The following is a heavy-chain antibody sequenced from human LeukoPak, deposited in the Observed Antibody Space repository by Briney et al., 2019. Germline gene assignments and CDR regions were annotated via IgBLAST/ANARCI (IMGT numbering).Heavy chain of an antibody. J-gene: IGHJ4*02. V-gene: IGHV1-46*01. CDR2: INPSGGST. D-gene: IGHD4-17*01. CDR1: GYTFTSYC. CDR3: ARGDGDYVGFDY. Sequence: ASVKVSCKASGYTFTSYCMHWVRQAPGQGLEWMGIINPSGGSTSYAQKFQGRVTMTRDTSTSTVYRELSSLRSEDTAVYYCARGDGDYVGFDYWGQGTLVTVSS.